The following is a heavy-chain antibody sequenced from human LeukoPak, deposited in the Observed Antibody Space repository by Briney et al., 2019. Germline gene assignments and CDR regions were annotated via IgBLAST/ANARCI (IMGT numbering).Heavy chain of an antibody. D-gene: IGHD1-14*01. Sequence: PGGSLRLSCAASGFTFSSYAMTWVRQAPGKGLEWVSAISGSGDPTNYADSVKGRFTISRDNSKNTLYLQMYSLRVEDTAVYYCARGMRANPRVYDYSGQGTLVTVSS. CDR1: GFTFSSYA. J-gene: IGHJ4*02. CDR2: ISGSGDPT. V-gene: IGHV3-23*01. CDR3: ARGMRANPRVYDY.